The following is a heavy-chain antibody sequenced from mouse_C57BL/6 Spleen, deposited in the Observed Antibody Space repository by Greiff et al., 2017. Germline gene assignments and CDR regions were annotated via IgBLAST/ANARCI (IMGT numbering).Heavy chain of an antibody. Sequence: EVQLQESGPELVKPGASVKIPCKASGYTFTDYNMDWVKQSHGKSLEWIGDINPNNCGTTYNQKFKGKATLTVDKSSSTAYLELRSLTSEDTAVYYCARDRNYGDDYAMDYWGQGTSVTVSS. CDR1: GYTFTDYN. CDR3: ARDRNYGDDYAMDY. J-gene: IGHJ4*01. CDR2: INPNNCGT. D-gene: IGHD1-1*01. V-gene: IGHV1-18*01.